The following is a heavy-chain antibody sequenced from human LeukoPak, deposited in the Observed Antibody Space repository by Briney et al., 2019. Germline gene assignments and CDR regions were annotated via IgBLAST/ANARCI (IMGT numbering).Heavy chain of an antibody. CDR1: GGSISSSNW. J-gene: IGHJ4*02. CDR3: GSQSIYYDSSGSTIDY. CDR2: IYHSGST. D-gene: IGHD3-22*01. V-gene: IGHV4-4*02. Sequence: SETLSLTCAVSGGSISSSNWWSWVRQPPGKGLEWIGEIYHSGSTNYNPSLKSRVTISVDKSKNQFSLKLSSVTAADTAVYYCGSQSIYYDSSGSTIDYWGQGTLVTVSS.